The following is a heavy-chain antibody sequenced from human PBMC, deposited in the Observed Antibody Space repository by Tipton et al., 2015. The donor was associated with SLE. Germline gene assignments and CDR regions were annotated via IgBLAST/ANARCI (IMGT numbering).Heavy chain of an antibody. Sequence: TLSLTCTVSGGSISSYYWSWIRQPPGKGLEWIGAISHSGSADYHPSLKSRVTMSLDTSNKHFSLRLSSVTAADTAVYYCARGVSGYYHFCYMDVWGKGTTVTISS. CDR2: ISHSGSA. D-gene: IGHD3-16*01. V-gene: IGHV4-34*01. CDR3: ARGVSGYYHFCYMDV. J-gene: IGHJ6*03. CDR1: GGSISSYY.